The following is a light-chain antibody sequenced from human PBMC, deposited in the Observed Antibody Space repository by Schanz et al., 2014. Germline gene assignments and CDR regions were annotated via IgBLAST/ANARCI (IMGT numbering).Light chain of an antibody. CDR1: QGISSY. V-gene: IGKV1-27*01. CDR2: AAS. Sequence: DIQMTQSPFSLSASVGDRVTITCRASQGISSYLAWYQQKPGKVPKLLIYAASTLQSGVPSRFSGSGSGTDFTLTISSLQPEDVATYYCQKYDRAPWTFGQGTKVEIK. J-gene: IGKJ1*01. CDR3: QKYDRAPWT.